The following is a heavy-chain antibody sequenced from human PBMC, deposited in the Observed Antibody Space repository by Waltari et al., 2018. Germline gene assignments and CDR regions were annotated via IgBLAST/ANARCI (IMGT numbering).Heavy chain of an antibody. CDR1: GFTFRSYS. V-gene: IGHV3-21*01. Sequence: EVQLVESGGGLVKPGGSLRLSCAASGFTFRSYSMIWVRQAPGKGLEWVSSISSSSSYIYYADSVKGRFTISRDNAKNSLYLQMNSLRAEDTAVYYCARTRSGFEGDYWGQGTLVTVSS. CDR3: ARTRSGFEGDY. D-gene: IGHD6-19*01. CDR2: ISSSSSYI. J-gene: IGHJ4*02.